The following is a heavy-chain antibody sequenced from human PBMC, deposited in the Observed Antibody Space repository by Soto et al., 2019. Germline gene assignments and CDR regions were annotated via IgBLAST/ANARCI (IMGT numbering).Heavy chain of an antibody. J-gene: IGHJ1*01. CDR2: INQDGNEK. CDR3: ARELIVGPAEYFLD. V-gene: IGHV3-7*01. CDR1: GFTFSNSW. D-gene: IGHD1-26*01. Sequence: GGSLRLSCAVSGFTFSNSWMSWVRHTPGKGLEWVANINQDGNEKYYLDSVRGRFTISRDNAKNSLYLQMNGLRADDTAVYYCARELIVGPAEYFLDWGQGTQVTVSS.